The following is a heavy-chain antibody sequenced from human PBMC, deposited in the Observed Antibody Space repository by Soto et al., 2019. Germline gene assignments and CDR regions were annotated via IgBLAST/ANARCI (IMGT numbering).Heavy chain of an antibody. CDR1: GYTLTEFS. Sequence: ASVEVSCKVSGYTLTEFSMHGGRQAPGKGLEGMGGFDPEDGETIYAQKIQGRVNMTEDTSTDTAYMELSSLRSEDTGVYYCATITGDYDILTGSRYYFDYWGQGTLVTVSS. CDR3: ATITGDYDILTGSRYYFDY. CDR2: FDPEDGET. J-gene: IGHJ4*02. V-gene: IGHV1-24*01. D-gene: IGHD3-9*01.